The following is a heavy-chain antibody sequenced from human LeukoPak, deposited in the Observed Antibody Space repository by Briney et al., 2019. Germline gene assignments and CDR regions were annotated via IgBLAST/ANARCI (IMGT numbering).Heavy chain of an antibody. J-gene: IGHJ6*03. V-gene: IGHV1-24*01. CDR3: ATDLIAARPRSYYYYMDV. Sequence: ASVKVSCKVSGYTLTELSMHWVRQAPGKGLEWMGGFDPEDGETNYAQKFQGRVTMTEDTSTDTAYMELSSLRSEDTAVYYCATDLIAARPRSYYYYMDVWGKGTTVTVSS. CDR2: FDPEDGET. D-gene: IGHD6-6*01. CDR1: GYTLTELS.